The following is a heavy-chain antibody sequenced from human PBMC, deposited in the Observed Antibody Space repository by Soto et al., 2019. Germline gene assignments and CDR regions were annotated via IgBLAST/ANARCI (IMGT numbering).Heavy chain of an antibody. Sequence: PSETLSLTCTVSGGSMRNYFWTWIRQPPGKGPEWIGYIHYSGTTSFFPSYNPSLRSRVTISEDTSKNQFSLKLLSVTTADTAVYSCAAGEASSRNLAPYYLDFWGQGTLVTVSS. CDR2: IHYSGTT. J-gene: IGHJ4*02. D-gene: IGHD6-13*01. CDR3: AAGEASSRNLAPYYLDF. CDR1: GGSMRNYF. V-gene: IGHV4-59*01.